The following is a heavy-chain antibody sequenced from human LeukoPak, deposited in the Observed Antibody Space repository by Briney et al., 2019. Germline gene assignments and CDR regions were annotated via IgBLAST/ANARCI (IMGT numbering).Heavy chain of an antibody. Sequence: PSETLSLTCTVSGGSISSSSYYWGWLRRPPGKGLEWFGSVYYSGSTYYNPSLKSRVTISVDTSKNQFSLKLSSVTAADTAVFYCARVPLDYYGSGTFDYWGQGTLVTVSS. J-gene: IGHJ4*02. CDR2: VYYSGST. V-gene: IGHV4-39*07. D-gene: IGHD3-10*01. CDR3: ARVPLDYYGSGTFDY. CDR1: GGSISSSSYY.